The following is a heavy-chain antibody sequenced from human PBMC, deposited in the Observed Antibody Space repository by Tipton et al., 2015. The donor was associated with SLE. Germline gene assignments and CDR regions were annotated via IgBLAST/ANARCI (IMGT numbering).Heavy chain of an antibody. J-gene: IGHJ4*02. Sequence: TLSLTCAVYGGSFSGYYWSWIRQPPGKGLEWIGEINHGGSTNYNPSLKSRVTISVDTSKNQFSLKLSSVTAADTAVYYCASVPGDGYWGQGTLVTVSS. CDR1: GGSFSGYY. CDR2: INHGGST. CDR3: ASVPGDGY. V-gene: IGHV4-34*01. D-gene: IGHD3-10*01.